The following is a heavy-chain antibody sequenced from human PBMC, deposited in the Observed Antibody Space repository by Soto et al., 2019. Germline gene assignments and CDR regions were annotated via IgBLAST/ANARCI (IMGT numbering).Heavy chain of an antibody. Sequence: QVQRQESGPGLVKPSQTLSLTCTVSGGSISSGCYYWSWIRQHPGKGLEWIGYIYYSGSTYYNPSLKSRVPIAVDTYKNQFSLKLSSVTAGDSAVYYCARDSYCSSTSCYRGYYYYGRDVWGPGTTVTVSS. J-gene: IGHJ6*02. CDR1: GGSISSGCYY. D-gene: IGHD2-2*01. CDR2: IYYSGST. CDR3: ARDSYCSSTSCYRGYYYYGRDV. V-gene: IGHV4-31*03.